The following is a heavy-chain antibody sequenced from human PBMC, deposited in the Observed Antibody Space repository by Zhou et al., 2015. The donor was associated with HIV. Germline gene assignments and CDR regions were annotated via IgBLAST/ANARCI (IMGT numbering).Heavy chain of an antibody. D-gene: IGHD2-2*01. CDR2: ISAYNGNT. J-gene: IGHJ6*02. CDR1: GYTFTSYG. Sequence: QVQLVQSGAEVKKPGASVKVSCKASGYTFTSYGISWVRQAPGQGLEWMGWISAYNGNTNYAQKLQGRVTMTTDTSTSAAYMELRSLRSDDTAVYYCARVDCSSTSCLPYYYGMDVWGQGTPVTVSS. V-gene: IGHV1-18*01. CDR3: ARVDCSSTSCLPYYYGMDV.